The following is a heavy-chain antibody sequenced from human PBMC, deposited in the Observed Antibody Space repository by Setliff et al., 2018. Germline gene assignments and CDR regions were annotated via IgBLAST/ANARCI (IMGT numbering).Heavy chain of an antibody. Sequence: PSETLSLTCSVTGDSMSNFFWSWIRQPPGKGLEWIGYYRSGSTNYSPSLKSRVTVSADRSRNQFSLNLNSVTAADTAIYYCVRGLNSVSWTFAYWGQGSLVTVSS. J-gene: IGHJ4*02. CDR1: GDSMSNFF. V-gene: IGHV4-4*08. D-gene: IGHD2-15*01. CDR3: VRGLNSVSWTFAY. CDR2: YRSGST.